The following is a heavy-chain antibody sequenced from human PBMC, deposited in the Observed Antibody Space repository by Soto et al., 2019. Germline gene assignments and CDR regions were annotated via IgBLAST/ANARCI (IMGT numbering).Heavy chain of an antibody. CDR3: VKTSGRFNT. CDR2: LDGRGGVT. V-gene: IGHV3-23*01. D-gene: IGHD3-10*01. Sequence: VQLLQSGGGLVQPGGSLTLSCAASGFTFGTTDMSWVRQAPGEGVERVSTLDGRGGVTYYAVSVKGRFTISKDNTRNTVSLQMNSLRGDDTALYYCVKTSGRFNTWGQGALVTVSS. J-gene: IGHJ5*02. CDR1: GFTFGTTD.